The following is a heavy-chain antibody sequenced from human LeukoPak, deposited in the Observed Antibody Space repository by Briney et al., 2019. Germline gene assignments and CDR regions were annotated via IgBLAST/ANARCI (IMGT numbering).Heavy chain of an antibody. V-gene: IGHV4-59*01. CDR1: GGSISDYY. D-gene: IGHD1-14*01. Sequence: SETLSLTCTVSGGSISDYYCSWIRQPPGKGLEWIGYIYYIGSTNYNPSLRSRVTISVDTSKNQFSLKLSSVTAADTAVYYCARDRGDTHQTGTNYYYYYYMDVWGKGTTVTISS. CDR2: IYYIGST. J-gene: IGHJ6*03. CDR3: ARDRGDTHQTGTNYYYYYYMDV.